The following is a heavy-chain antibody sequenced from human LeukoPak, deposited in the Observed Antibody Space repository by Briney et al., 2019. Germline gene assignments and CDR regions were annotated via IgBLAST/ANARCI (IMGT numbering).Heavy chain of an antibody. CDR2: IYYSGGS. CDR1: SGSISSYY. Sequence: KPSETLSLTCTVSSGSISSYYWSWIRQAPGKGLEWIGYIYYSGGSNYNPSFKSRVTMSVDTSKKQFSLRVSSVTAADTAVYYCARTEYYFDHWGQGTLVTVSS. CDR3: ARTEYYFDH. D-gene: IGHD3-10*01. J-gene: IGHJ4*02. V-gene: IGHV4-59*01.